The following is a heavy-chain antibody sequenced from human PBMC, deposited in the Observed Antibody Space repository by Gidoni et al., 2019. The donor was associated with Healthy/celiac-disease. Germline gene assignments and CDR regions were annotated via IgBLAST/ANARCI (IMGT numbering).Heavy chain of an antibody. Sequence: QVQLQQWGAGRLKPSETLSLTCAVYGGPFSGYYWSWIRQPPGKGLEWIGEINHSGSTNYTPSLKSRVTISVDTSKNQFSLKLSSVTAADTAVYYCARTAAYCGGDCYRPLGYWGQGTLVTVSS. CDR2: INHSGST. CDR1: GGPFSGYY. CDR3: ARTAAYCGGDCYRPLGY. J-gene: IGHJ4*02. V-gene: IGHV4-34*01. D-gene: IGHD2-21*01.